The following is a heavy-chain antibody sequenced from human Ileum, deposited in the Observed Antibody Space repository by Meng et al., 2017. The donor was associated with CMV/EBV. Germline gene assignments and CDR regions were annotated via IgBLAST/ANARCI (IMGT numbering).Heavy chain of an antibody. CDR2: TYYRSRWYN. CDR1: ADSVSGTSFA. V-gene: IGHV6-1*01. D-gene: IGHD6-13*01. J-gene: IGHJ4*02. Sequence: QLQFQQLGPGLEKPPPTHSVTVASTADSVSGTSFALTWVRQSPSRGLEWLGRTYYRSRWYNDYAESVKSRITINPDTSTNQFSLDLSSVTPEDTAIYYWARGESSSLDYWGQGTLVTVSS. CDR3: ARGESSSLDY.